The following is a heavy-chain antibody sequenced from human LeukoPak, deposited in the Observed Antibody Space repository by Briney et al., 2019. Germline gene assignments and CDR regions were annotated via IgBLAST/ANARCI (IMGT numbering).Heavy chain of an antibody. V-gene: IGHV4-34*01. CDR2: INHGGST. CDR3: ARGEMATFDQTYYYYGMDV. CDR1: GGSLSGYY. J-gene: IGHJ6*02. D-gene: IGHD5-24*01. Sequence: SETLSLTCAVYGGSLSGYYWSWIRQPPGKGLEWIGEINHGGSTNYNPALNSRVTISVDTSKSQFSLKLSSVTAADTAVYYCARGEMATFDQTYYYYGMDVWGQGTTVTVSS.